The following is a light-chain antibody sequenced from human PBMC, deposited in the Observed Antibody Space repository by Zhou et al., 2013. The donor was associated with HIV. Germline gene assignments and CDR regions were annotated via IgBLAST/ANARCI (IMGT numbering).Light chain of an antibody. V-gene: IGKV1-5*03. CDR3: QNXNDYVWT. CDR1: QSIGTW. Sequence: DIQMTQSPSTLSASVGDRVTITCRASQSIGTWLAWYQHKAGKAPKLLIYKASSLQSGVPPRFSGSGSGTEFTLTISSLQPDDFATFYXQNXNDYVWTFGQGPKVEI. CDR2: KAS. J-gene: IGKJ1*01.